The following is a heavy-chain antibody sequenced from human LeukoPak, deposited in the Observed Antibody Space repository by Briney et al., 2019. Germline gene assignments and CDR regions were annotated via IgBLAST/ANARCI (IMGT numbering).Heavy chain of an antibody. D-gene: IGHD3-3*01. CDR2: ISGSGGST. Sequence: GGSLRLSCAASGCTFSSYATSWVRQAPGKGLEWVSAISGSGGSTYYADSVKGRFTISRDNSKNTLYLQMNSLRVEGTAVYYCAKSPVLRFLEWSTAPDAFDIWGQGTMVSVSS. CDR3: AKSPVLRFLEWSTAPDAFDI. J-gene: IGHJ3*02. CDR1: GCTFSSYA. V-gene: IGHV3-23*01.